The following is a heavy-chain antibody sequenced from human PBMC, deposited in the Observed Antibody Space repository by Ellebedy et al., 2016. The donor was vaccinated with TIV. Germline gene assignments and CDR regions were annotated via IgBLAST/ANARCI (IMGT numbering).Heavy chain of an antibody. V-gene: IGHV4-61*02. CDR3: ATVGLGVAGSIDY. D-gene: IGHD6-19*01. CDR1: GDSITNSDYY. J-gene: IGHJ4*02. Sequence: SETLSLXXTVSGDSITNSDYYWSWIRQPAGKGLEWIGRIYSSGNTNYNPSLRSRVTMSLDTSKNQISLKVSSVTAADTAVYYCATVGLGVAGSIDYWGQGTPVTVSS. CDR2: IYSSGNT.